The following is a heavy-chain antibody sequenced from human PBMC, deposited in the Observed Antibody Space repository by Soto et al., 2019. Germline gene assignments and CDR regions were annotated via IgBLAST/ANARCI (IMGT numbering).Heavy chain of an antibody. V-gene: IGHV1-2*02. CDR3: ARGGYSYGYYFDY. Sequence: ASVKVSCKASGYTFTGYYMHWVRQAPGQGLEWMGWINPNSGGTNYAQKFRGRVTMTRDTSISTAYMELSRLRSDDTAVYYCARGGYSYGYYFDYWGRGTLVTVSS. D-gene: IGHD5-18*01. CDR1: GYTFTGYY. CDR2: INPNSGGT. J-gene: IGHJ4*02.